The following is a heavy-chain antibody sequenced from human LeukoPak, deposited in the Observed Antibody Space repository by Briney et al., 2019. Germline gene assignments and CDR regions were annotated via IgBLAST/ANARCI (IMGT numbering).Heavy chain of an antibody. D-gene: IGHD3-22*01. J-gene: IGHJ4*02. CDR2: IYYSGST. V-gene: IGHV4-59*01. CDR1: DVSINSSY. Sequence: PSETLSLTCSVSDVSINSSYWSWIRQPPGKGLEWIGYIYYSGSTSYNPSLKSRVTISVDTSKNQFSLRLSSVTAADTAVYYCARVTGYIVEDYFDYWGQGTLVTVSS. CDR3: ARVTGYIVEDYFDY.